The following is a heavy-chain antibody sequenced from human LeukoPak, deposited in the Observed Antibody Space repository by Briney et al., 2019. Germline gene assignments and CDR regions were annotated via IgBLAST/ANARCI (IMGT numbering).Heavy chain of an antibody. V-gene: IGHV1-2*02. CDR1: GGTFSSYA. Sequence: GASVKVSCKASGGTFSSYAISWVRQAPGQGLEWMGWINPNNGGTTYAQKFQGRVTMTRDTSISAAYMELSSLRSDDTAVYYCARDQVARDIVVVLDATGTIDYWGQGTLVTVSS. CDR3: ARDQVARDIVVVLDATGTIDY. CDR2: INPNNGGT. J-gene: IGHJ4*02. D-gene: IGHD2-15*01.